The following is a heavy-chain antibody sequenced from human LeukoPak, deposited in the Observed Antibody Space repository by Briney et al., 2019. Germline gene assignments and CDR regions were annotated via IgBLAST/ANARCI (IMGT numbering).Heavy chain of an antibody. J-gene: IGHJ4*02. Sequence: GESLKISCKGSGYSFSSYWIGWVRQMPGKGLEWMGIIYPGDSDTRYSPSFQGQVTISADKSISTAYLQWSSLKASDTAVYYCARPGERSRRDWNLDQWGQGTLVTVSS. V-gene: IGHV5-51*01. CDR2: IYPGDSDT. CDR3: ARPGERSRRDWNLDQ. CDR1: GYSFSSYW. D-gene: IGHD1-1*01.